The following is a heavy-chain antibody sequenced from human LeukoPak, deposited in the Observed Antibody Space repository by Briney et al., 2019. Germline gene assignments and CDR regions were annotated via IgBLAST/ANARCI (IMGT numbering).Heavy chain of an antibody. D-gene: IGHD3-9*01. Sequence: ASVKVSCKASGYTFTGYYMHWVRQAPGQGLEWMGWINPNSGGTNYAQKFQGRVTMTRDTSISTAYMELSRLRSDDTAVYYCATALRYFDWLFTDRGQGTLVTVSS. CDR3: ATALRYFDWLFTD. J-gene: IGHJ4*02. CDR2: INPNSGGT. V-gene: IGHV1-2*02. CDR1: GYTFTGYY.